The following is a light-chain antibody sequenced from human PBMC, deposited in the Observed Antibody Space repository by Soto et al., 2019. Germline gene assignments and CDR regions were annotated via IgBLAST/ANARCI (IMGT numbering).Light chain of an antibody. V-gene: IGLV2-8*01. CDR1: SSDVGGYNY. CDR3: SSYAGSSNV. J-gene: IGLJ1*01. CDR2: EVN. Sequence: QSALTQPPSASGSPGQSVAISCTGTSSDVGGYNYVPWYQRHPGKAPKLMIYEVNKRPSGVPDRFSGSKSGNTASLTVSGLQAEDEADYYCSSYAGSSNVFGTGTKVTVL.